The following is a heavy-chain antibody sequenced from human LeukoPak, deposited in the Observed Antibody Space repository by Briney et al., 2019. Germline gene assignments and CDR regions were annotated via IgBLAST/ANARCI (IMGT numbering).Heavy chain of an antibody. V-gene: IGHV3-48*01. CDR3: ARDLQLPPIYYYGMDV. CDR2: ISSSSCTI. J-gene: IGHJ6*02. CDR1: GFTFSSYS. D-gene: IGHD1-26*01. Sequence: GGSLRLSCAASGFTFSSYSMNWVRQAPGKGLEWVSYISSSSCTIYYADSVKGRFTISRDNAKNSLYLQMNSLRAEDTAVYYCARDLQLPPIYYYGMDVWGQGTTVTVSS.